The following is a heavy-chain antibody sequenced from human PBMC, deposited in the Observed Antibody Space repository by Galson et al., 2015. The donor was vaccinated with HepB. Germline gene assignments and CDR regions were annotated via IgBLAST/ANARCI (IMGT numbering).Heavy chain of an antibody. CDR1: GFTFDDYA. CDR3: AKAVDTAMPDYFDY. D-gene: IGHD5-18*01. CDR2: ISWNSGSI. V-gene: IGHV3-9*01. J-gene: IGHJ4*02. Sequence: SLRLSCAASGFTFDDYAMYWVRHAPGKGLEWVSGISWNSGSIGYADSVKGRFTIPRDNAKNSLYLQMNSLRAEDTASYYCAKAVDTAMPDYFDYWGQGTLVTVSS.